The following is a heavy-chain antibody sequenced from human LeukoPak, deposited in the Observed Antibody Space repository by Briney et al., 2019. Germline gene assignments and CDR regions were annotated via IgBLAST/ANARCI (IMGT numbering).Heavy chain of an antibody. J-gene: IGHJ4*02. V-gene: IGHV3-23*01. CDR2: MSGSGTST. CDR1: GFTFNNYA. Sequence: GGSLRLSCVASGFTFNNYAMSWVRQTPGRGLEWVSAMSGSGTSTYYVDSVKGRFTISRDTSKSTVYLQMNSLRAEDTALYYCAKDRYYDFWSGYYIGDNWGQGTLVTVSS. D-gene: IGHD3-3*01. CDR3: AKDRYYDFWSGYYIGDN.